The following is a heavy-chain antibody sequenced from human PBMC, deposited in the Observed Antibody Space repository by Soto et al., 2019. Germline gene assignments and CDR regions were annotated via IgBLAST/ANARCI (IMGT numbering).Heavy chain of an antibody. J-gene: IGHJ6*02. CDR3: AKESSYYYGSGSYGLYYYYGMDV. CDR1: GFTFSSYA. V-gene: IGHV3-23*01. D-gene: IGHD3-10*01. CDR2: ISGSGGST. Sequence: GGSLRLSCAASGFTFSSYAMSWVRQAPGKGLEWVSAISGSGGSTYYADSVKGRFTISRDNSKNTLYLQMNSLRAEDTAVYYCAKESSYYYGSGSYGLYYYYGMDVWGQGTTVTVSS.